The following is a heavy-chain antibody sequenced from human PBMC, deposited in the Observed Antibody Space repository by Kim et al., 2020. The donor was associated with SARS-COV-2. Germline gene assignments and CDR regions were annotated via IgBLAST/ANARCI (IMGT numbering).Heavy chain of an antibody. J-gene: IGHJ6*02. CDR1: GYTFTSYA. CDR2: INAGNGNT. CDR3: ARDLLVAAAGRFKYYYYYGMDV. Sequence: ASVKVSCKASGYTFTSYAMHWVRQAPGQRLEWMGWINAGNGNTKYSQKFQGRVTITRDTSASTAYMELSSLRSEDTAVYYCARDLLVAAAGRFKYYYYYGMDVWGQGTTVTVSS. D-gene: IGHD6-13*01. V-gene: IGHV1-3*01.